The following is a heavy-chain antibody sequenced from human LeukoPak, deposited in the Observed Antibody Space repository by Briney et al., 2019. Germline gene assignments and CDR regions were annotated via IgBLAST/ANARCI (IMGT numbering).Heavy chain of an antibody. CDR1: GFTFSSYS. D-gene: IGHD6-19*01. CDR2: ISSSSSYI. CDR3: ARVSYSSGWYKVDY. Sequence: GGSLRLSCAASGFTFSSYSMNWVRQAPGKGLEWVSSISSSSSYIYYADSVKGRFTISRDNAKNSLYLQMYSLRAEDTAVYYCARVSYSSGWYKVDYWGQGTLVTVSS. J-gene: IGHJ4*02. V-gene: IGHV3-21*01.